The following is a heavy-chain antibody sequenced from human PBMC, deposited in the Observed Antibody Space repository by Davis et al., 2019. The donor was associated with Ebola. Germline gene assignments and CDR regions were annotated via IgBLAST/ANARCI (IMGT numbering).Heavy chain of an antibody. V-gene: IGHV3-23*01. D-gene: IGHD3-3*02. CDR3: AKDDSIFGVDIRVMERCYMDV. J-gene: IGHJ6*03. CDR1: GFSFSSYG. CDR2: ISGSGGST. Sequence: PGGSLRLSCVASGFSFSSYGMSWVRQAPGKGLEWVAIISGSGGSTHYVDSVKSRFTISRDNSKNSLYLQMNSLTAEDTAVYYCAKDDSIFGVDIRVMERCYMDVWGKGTTVTVSS.